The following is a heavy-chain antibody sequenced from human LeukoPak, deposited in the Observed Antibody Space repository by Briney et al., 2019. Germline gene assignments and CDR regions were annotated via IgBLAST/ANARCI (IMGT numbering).Heavy chain of an antibody. J-gene: IGHJ4*02. CDR1: GGSLSSGSYY. D-gene: IGHD6-19*01. Sequence: SETLSLTCTVSGGSLSSGSYYWSWIRQPAGKGLEWIGRIYTSGSTNYNPSLKSRVTISVDTSKNRFSLKLSSVTAADTAVYYCARVSIAVAGTFDYWGQGTLVTVSS. CDR2: IYTSGST. V-gene: IGHV4-61*02. CDR3: ARVSIAVAGTFDY.